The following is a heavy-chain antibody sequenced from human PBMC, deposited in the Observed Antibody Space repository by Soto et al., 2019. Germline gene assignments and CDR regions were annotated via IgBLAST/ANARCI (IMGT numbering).Heavy chain of an antibody. V-gene: IGHV1-46*02. CDR2: IHPSGGGS. Sequence: ASVKVSCKPSGYTLNTYYLPWVRQAPGQGLEWMGLIHPSGGGSTYAQKFLGRVTMTRDTSTSTVFMELSSLRSADTAVYYCARGGHIAVVTASFDYWGQGTLVTVSS. CDR1: GYTLNTYY. D-gene: IGHD2-21*02. CDR3: ARGGHIAVVTASFDY. J-gene: IGHJ4*02.